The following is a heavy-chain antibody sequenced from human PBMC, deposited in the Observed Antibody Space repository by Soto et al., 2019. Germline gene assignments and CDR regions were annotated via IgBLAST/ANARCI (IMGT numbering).Heavy chain of an antibody. CDR3: AKTTGGMAKTYFDY. V-gene: IGHV3-9*01. CDR2: ISWNGNTI. J-gene: IGHJ4*02. CDR1: GLNFVDYA. D-gene: IGHD3-16*01. Sequence: GGSLRLSGEASGLNFVDYAIHWVRQAPGKGLQWVSGISWNGNTIAYADSVKARFIISRHNAKNSLFLQRSSLRPDDAAFYYCAKTTGGMAKTYFDYLGQGTLVAFSS.